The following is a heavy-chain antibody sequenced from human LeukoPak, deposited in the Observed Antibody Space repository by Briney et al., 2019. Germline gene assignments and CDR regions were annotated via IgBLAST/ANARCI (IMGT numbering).Heavy chain of an antibody. D-gene: IGHD3-3*01. J-gene: IGHJ3*02. Sequence: GGSLRLSCEASGFTFSTYGMHWVRQAPGKGLEWVAVIWNDGSNKYYADSVKGRFTISRDNSKNTLYLQMNSLRVEDTAVYYCAKDYPRDGYYADTFHIWGQGTMVTVSS. V-gene: IGHV3-33*06. CDR2: IWNDGSNK. CDR3: AKDYPRDGYYADTFHI. CDR1: GFTFSTYG.